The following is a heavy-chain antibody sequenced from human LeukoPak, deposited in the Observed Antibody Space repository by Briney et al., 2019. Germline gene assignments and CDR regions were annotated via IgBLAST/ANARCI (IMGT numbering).Heavy chain of an antibody. CDR2: INHSGST. V-gene: IGHV4-34*01. D-gene: IGHD1-26*01. Sequence: SETLSLTCAVYGGSFSGYYWSWIRQPPGKGLEWIGEINHSGSTNYNPSLKSRVTISVDTPKNQFSLKLSSVTAADTAVYYCARGPRVGATAFDYWGQGTLVTVSS. CDR3: ARGPRVGATAFDY. J-gene: IGHJ4*02. CDR1: GGSFSGYY.